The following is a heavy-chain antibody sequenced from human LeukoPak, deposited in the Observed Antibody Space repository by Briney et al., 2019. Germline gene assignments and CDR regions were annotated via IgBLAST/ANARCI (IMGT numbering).Heavy chain of an antibody. Sequence: PGGSLRLSCAASGFTFRSYSMNWVRQAPGKGMEWVSYVSSSSSTIYYADYVKGRFTISRDNAKNSLYLQMNRLRAEDTAVYYCARDGGSGSDLNYWGQGTLVTVSS. D-gene: IGHD5-12*01. CDR3: ARDGGSGSDLNY. CDR2: VSSSSSTI. J-gene: IGHJ4*02. CDR1: GFTFRSYS. V-gene: IGHV3-48*01.